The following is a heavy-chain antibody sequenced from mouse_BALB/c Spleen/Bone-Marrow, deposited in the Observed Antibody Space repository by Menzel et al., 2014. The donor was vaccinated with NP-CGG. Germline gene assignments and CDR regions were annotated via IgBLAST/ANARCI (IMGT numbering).Heavy chain of an antibody. CDR2: IYPGDGDT. J-gene: IGHJ2*01. D-gene: IGHD2-10*02. CDR3: ARQYGNCFDY. V-gene: IGHV1-80*01. CDR1: GYAFSSYW. Sequence: QVQLQQSGAELVRPGSSVKISCKAFGYAFSSYWMNWVKQRPGQGLEWIGQIYPGDGDTNYNGKFKGKATLTADKSSSTAYMQLSSLTSEDSAVYFCARQYGNCFDYWGQGTTLTVSS.